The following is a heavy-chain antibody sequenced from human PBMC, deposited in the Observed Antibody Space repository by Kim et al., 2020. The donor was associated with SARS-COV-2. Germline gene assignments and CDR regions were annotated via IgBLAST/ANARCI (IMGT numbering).Heavy chain of an antibody. CDR2: INTNSGGT. CDR3: ARDSSGSYFPVYYFDY. Sequence: ASVKVSCKASGYTFTGYYMHWVRQAPGQGLEWMGWINTNSGGTNYAQKFQGRVTMTRDTSISTAYMELSRLRSDDTAVYYCARDSSGSYFPVYYFDYWGQGTLVTVSS. J-gene: IGHJ4*02. CDR1: GYTFTGYY. V-gene: IGHV1-2*02. D-gene: IGHD1-26*01.